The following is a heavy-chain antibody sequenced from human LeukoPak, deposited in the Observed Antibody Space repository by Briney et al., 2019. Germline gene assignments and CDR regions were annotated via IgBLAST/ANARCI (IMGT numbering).Heavy chain of an antibody. D-gene: IGHD2/OR15-2a*01. CDR2: IYDSGST. V-gene: IGHV4-59*01. CDR3: AKGGSTNFYYGDV. CDR1: GGSMTNLY. Sequence: PSETLSLTCSVSGGSMTNLYWTWIRQPPGKGLEWIGDIYDSGSTRYSTSLESRVTISVDTSKNQFSLKLSSMTAADTAVYYCAKGGSTNFYYGDVWGQGTTVTVSS. J-gene: IGHJ6*02.